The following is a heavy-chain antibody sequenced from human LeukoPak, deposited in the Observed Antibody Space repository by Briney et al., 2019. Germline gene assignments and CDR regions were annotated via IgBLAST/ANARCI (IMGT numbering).Heavy chain of an antibody. CDR3: AREYYYDSSGSYYFDY. D-gene: IGHD3-22*01. CDR2: INPNSGGT. Sequence: ASVTVSCTASGGTISSHTINWVRQAPGHGLEWVGWINPNSGGTNYAQKFQGWVTMTRDTSISTAYMELSRLRSDDTAVYYCAREYYYDSSGSYYFDYWGQGTLVTVSS. V-gene: IGHV1-2*04. CDR1: GGTISSHT. J-gene: IGHJ4*02.